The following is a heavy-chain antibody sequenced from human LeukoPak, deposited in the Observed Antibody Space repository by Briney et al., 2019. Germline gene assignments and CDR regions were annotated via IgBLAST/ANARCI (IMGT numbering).Heavy chain of an antibody. CDR2: ISWNSGSI. CDR1: GFTFDDYA. Sequence: PGRSLRLSCAAAGFTFDDYAMRWVRQAPGKGLEWVSGISWNSGSIGYADSVKGRFTISRDNAKNSLHLQMNSLRAEDTALYYCAKDLQGHYYDSSGYYGWGQGTLVTVSS. CDR3: AKDLQGHYYDSSGYYG. D-gene: IGHD3-22*01. J-gene: IGHJ4*02. V-gene: IGHV3-9*01.